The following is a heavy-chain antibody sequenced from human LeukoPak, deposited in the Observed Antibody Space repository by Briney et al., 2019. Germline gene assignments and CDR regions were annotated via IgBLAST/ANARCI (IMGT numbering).Heavy chain of an antibody. V-gene: IGHV2-70*11. CDR1: GFSLSTSGMC. D-gene: IGHD6-13*01. Sequence: SGPTLVNPTQTLTLTCTFSGFSLSTSGMCVSWIRQPPGKALEWLARIDWDDDKYYSTSLKTRLTISKDTSKNQVVLTMTNMDPVDTATYYCARIRSSSWPVQSYNWFDPWGQGTLVTVSS. CDR3: ARIRSSSWPVQSYNWFDP. J-gene: IGHJ5*02. CDR2: IDWDDDK.